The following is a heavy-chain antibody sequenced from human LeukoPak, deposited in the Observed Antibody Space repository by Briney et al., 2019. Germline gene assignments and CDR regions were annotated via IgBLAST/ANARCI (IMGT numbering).Heavy chain of an antibody. Sequence: GGSLRLSCAASGFTFSSYVMHWVRQAPGKGLEWVAFISYDGSNKYYADSVKGRCTISRDNSKNTVYLQMNSLRAEDTAVYYCARDPSYSENLDYWGQGTLVTVSS. V-gene: IGHV3-30*03. CDR1: GFTFSSYV. D-gene: IGHD1-26*01. CDR3: ARDPSYSENLDY. J-gene: IGHJ4*02. CDR2: ISYDGSNK.